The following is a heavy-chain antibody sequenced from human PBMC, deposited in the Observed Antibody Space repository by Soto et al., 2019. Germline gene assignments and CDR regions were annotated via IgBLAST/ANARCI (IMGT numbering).Heavy chain of an antibody. V-gene: IGHV4-39*01. CDR2: VYYRGRS. CDR1: GGSFTNSSYY. Sequence: SETLALTCTGSGGSFTNSSYYWGWIRESPGKGLEWIGSVYYRGRSYSKSSVKSPVTISVDTSKNRFSLSLNSVTASDTAVYFCVSQRTTVPTQAYFDYWGPGALVTVSS. CDR3: VSQRTTVPTQAYFDY. D-gene: IGHD4-17*01. J-gene: IGHJ4*02.